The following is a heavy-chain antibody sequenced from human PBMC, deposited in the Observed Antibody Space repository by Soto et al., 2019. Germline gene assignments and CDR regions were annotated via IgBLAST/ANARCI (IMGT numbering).Heavy chain of an antibody. CDR1: GFNFDTYG. J-gene: IGHJ6*02. CDR3: ARVTPGNNLYYFSGLDV. V-gene: IGHV3-30*03. CDR2: ISYEGSNT. D-gene: IGHD1-1*01. Sequence: GGSLRLSCLASGFNFDTYGIHWVRQAPGKXLQWVALISYEGSNTYYADSVRGRFTISRDNSKNTLYLQMSSLRPDDAGVYYCARVTPGNNLYYFSGLDVWGQGTSVTVSS.